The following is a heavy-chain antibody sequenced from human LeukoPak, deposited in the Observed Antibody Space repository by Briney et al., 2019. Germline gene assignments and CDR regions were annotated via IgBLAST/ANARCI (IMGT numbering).Heavy chain of an antibody. CDR1: GFTFSSYA. J-gene: IGHJ4*02. CDR3: ARAAGGDYLWDY. Sequence: GGSLRLSCAASGFTFSSYAMPWVRQAPGKGLEWVAVISYDGSNKYYADSVKGRFTISRDNAKNSLYLQMNSLRAEDTAVYYCARAAGGDYLWDYWGQGTLVTVSS. D-gene: IGHD4-17*01. CDR2: ISYDGSNK. V-gene: IGHV3-30-3*01.